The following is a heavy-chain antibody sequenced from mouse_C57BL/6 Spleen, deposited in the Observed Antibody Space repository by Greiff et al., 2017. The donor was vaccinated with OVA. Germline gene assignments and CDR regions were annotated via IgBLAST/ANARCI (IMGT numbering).Heavy chain of an antibody. D-gene: IGHD2-4*01. J-gene: IGHJ2*01. CDR1: GYTFTSYW. CDR2: IDPNSGGT. Sequence: QVQLQQPGAELVKPGASVKLSCKASGYTFTSYWMHWVKQRPGRGLEWIGRIDPNSGGTKYNEKFKSKATLTVDKPSSTAYMQLSSLTSEDSAVYYCASQEGIYYDYDGGFDYWGQGTTLTVSS. V-gene: IGHV1-72*01. CDR3: ASQEGIYYDYDGGFDY.